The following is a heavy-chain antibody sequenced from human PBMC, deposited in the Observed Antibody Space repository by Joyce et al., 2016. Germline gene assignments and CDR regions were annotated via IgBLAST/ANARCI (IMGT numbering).Heavy chain of an antibody. CDR3: ARDQHLGVSVRASAFEI. Sequence: QVQLVQSGAEVKKPGSSVKVSCKASGVTFSSYAISWVRQAPGQGLQWMGGIIPIFGTAKYAQKCQDRGTITVDESTNTSYMELSSLRSDDTALYYCARDQHLGVSVRASAFEIWGQGTMVTVSS. D-gene: IGHD2-8*01. CDR2: IIPIFGTA. CDR1: GVTFSSYA. V-gene: IGHV1-69*01. J-gene: IGHJ3*02.